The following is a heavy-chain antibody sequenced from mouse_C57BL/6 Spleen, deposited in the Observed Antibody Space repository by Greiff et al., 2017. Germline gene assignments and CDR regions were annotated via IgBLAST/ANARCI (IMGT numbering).Heavy chain of an antibody. J-gene: IGHJ3*01. CDR2: IRNKANNHAT. CDR1: GFTFSDAW. D-gene: IGHD1-1*01. V-gene: IGHV6-6*01. CDR3: TRHYGSSYSWFAY. Sequence: EVKLEESGGGLVQPGGSMKLSCAASGFTFSDAWMDWVRQSPEKGLEWVAEIRNKANNHATYYAESVKGRFTISRDDYKSSVYLQMNSLRAEDTGIYYCTRHYGSSYSWFAYWGQGTLVTVSA.